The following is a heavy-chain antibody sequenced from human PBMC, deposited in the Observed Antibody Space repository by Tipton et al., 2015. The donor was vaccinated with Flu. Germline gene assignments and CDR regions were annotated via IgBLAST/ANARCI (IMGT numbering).Heavy chain of an antibody. CDR1: GYTFSNYG. J-gene: IGHJ4*02. CDR2: ISVDSGYT. D-gene: IGHD2-2*01. CDR3: ARGSRYAGDY. V-gene: IGHV1-18*01. Sequence: QVQLVQSGAEVKRPGASVIVSCTASGYTFSNYGFSWVRQAPGQGLEWMGWISVDSGYTNFAQHLQGRLTMTTDTSTRTAYMELRSLRSDGTAVYYCARGSRYAGDYWGQGTLVTVSS.